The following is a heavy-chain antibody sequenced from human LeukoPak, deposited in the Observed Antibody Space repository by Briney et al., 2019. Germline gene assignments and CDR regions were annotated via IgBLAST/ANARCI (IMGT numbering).Heavy chain of an antibody. D-gene: IGHD3-9*01. CDR2: IIPIFGTA. CDR1: GGTFSSYA. CDR3: ARDTVLRYFDWLGSPGGFDP. J-gene: IGHJ5*02. V-gene: IGHV1-69*06. Sequence: ASVKVTCKASGGTFSSYAISWVRQAPGQGLEWMGGIIPIFGTANYAQKFQGRVTITADKSTSTAYMELSSLRSEDTAVYYCARDTVLRYFDWLGSPGGFDPWGQGTLVTVSS.